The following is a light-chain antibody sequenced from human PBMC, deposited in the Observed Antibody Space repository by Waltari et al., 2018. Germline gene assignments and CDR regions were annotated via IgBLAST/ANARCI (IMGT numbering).Light chain of an antibody. CDR2: AVS. V-gene: IGLV2-8*01. Sequence: QSALTQPPSASGSPGQSVTIPCTGTSNDVGGDNYVSWYQQHPGKAPKLMIYAVSKRPSGVPDRFSGSKSGYTASLTVSGLQAEDEADYFCSSYAGSNNVVFGGGTKLTVL. CDR1: SNDVGGDNY. J-gene: IGLJ2*01. CDR3: SSYAGSNNVV.